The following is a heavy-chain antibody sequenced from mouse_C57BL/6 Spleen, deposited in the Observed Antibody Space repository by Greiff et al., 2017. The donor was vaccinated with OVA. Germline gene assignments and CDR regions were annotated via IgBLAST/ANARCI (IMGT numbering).Heavy chain of an antibody. CDR3: ARDPGAY. J-gene: IGHJ3*01. V-gene: IGHV3-6*01. CDR2: ISYDGSN. CDR1: GYSITSGYY. Sequence: ESGPGLVKPSQSLSLTCSVTGYSITSGYYWNWIRQFPGNKLEWMGYISYDGSNNYNPSLKNRISITRDTSKNQFFLKLNSVTTEDTATYYCARDPGAYWGQGTLVTVSA.